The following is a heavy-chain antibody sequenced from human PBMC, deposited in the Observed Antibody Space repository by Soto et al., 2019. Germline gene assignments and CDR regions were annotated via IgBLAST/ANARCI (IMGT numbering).Heavy chain of an antibody. Sequence: GGSLRLSCAASGFTFSSYSMNWVRQAPGKGLEWVSYIRSSRNIYYADSVEGRFTISRDNAKNSLYLQMNSLRDEETAVYSCASPLSIAAAGTNAEYFQHWGQGTLVTVSS. V-gene: IGHV3-48*02. CDR2: IRSSRNI. J-gene: IGHJ1*01. CDR3: ASPLSIAAAGTNAEYFQH. D-gene: IGHD6-13*01. CDR1: GFTFSSYS.